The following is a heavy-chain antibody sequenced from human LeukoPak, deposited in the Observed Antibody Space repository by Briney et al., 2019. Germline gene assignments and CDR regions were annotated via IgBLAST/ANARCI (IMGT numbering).Heavy chain of an antibody. V-gene: IGHV3-30*02. CDR2: IRYDGSNK. CDR1: GFTFSSYG. D-gene: IGHD4-11*01. Sequence: PGGSLRLSCAASGFTFSSYGMHWVRQAPGKGLEWVAFIRYDGSNKYYADSVKGRFTISRDNSKNTLYLQMNSLRAEDTAVYYCAKGQSWMTTVTPLDYWGQGTLVTVSS. J-gene: IGHJ4*02. CDR3: AKGQSWMTTVTPLDY.